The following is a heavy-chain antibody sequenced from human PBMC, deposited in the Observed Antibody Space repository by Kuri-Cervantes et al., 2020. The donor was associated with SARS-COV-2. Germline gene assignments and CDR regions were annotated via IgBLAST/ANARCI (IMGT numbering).Heavy chain of an antibody. CDR2: ISYDGSNK. D-gene: IGHD1-26*01. CDR3: TRERSPLDY. V-gene: IGHV3-30-3*01. CDR1: GFTFSSYA. J-gene: IGHJ4*02. Sequence: GGSLRLSCAASGFTFSSYAMHWVRQAPGKGLEWVAVISYDGSNKYYADSVKGRFTISRDDSKSIAYLQMNSLKTEDTAVYYCTRERSPLDYWGQGTLVTVSS.